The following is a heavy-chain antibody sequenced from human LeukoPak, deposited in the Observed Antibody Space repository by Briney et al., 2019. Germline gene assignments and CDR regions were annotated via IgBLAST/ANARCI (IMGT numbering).Heavy chain of an antibody. J-gene: IGHJ3*02. CDR3: ASIGLASAFDI. CDR2: ISSSGSTI. D-gene: IGHD3-16*02. CDR1: GFTFSSYE. V-gene: IGHV3-48*03. Sequence: PGGSLRLSCAASGFTFSSYEMNWVRQAPGKGLEWVSYISSSGSTIYYADSVKGRFTISRDNAKNSLYLQMNSLRAEDTAVYYCASIGLASAFDIWGQGTMVTVSS.